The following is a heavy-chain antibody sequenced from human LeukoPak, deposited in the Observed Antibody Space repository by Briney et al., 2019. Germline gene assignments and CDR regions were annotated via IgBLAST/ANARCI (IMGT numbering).Heavy chain of an antibody. CDR2: INAGSGEDT. Sequence: ASVKVSCKASGYTFPHYGVQWVRQAPGQTLEWMGWINAGSGEDTKYSQKFQGRLTMTTDTSATTVYMELNSLRSEDTAVYYCARSGSNWSCDSWGQGTLVTVSS. J-gene: IGHJ4*02. D-gene: IGHD6-13*01. CDR1: GYTFPHYG. V-gene: IGHV1-3*01. CDR3: ARSGSNWSCDS.